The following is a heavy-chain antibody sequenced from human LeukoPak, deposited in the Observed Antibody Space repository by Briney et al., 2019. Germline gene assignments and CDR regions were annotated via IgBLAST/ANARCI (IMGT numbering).Heavy chain of an antibody. J-gene: IGHJ4*02. CDR2: INHSGST. Sequence: SETLSLTCTVSGGSISSYYWSWIRQPPGKGLEWIGEINHSGSTNYNPSLKSRVTISVDTSKNQFSLKLSSVTAADTAVYYCARAGVVPAARLYGSGSYFPYWGQGTLVTVSS. CDR3: ARAGVVPAARLYGSGSYFPY. CDR1: GGSISSYY. D-gene: IGHD3-10*01. V-gene: IGHV4-34*01.